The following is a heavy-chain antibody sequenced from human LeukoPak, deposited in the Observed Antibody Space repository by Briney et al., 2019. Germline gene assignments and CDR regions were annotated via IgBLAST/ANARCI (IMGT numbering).Heavy chain of an antibody. CDR3: ARGYCSSTSCYGGGY. Sequence: GESLKISCKASGYTFTSYAMNWVRQAPGQGLEWMGWINTNTGNPTYAQGFTGRFVFSLDTSVSTAYLQISSLRAEDTAVYYCARGYCSSTSCYGGGYWGQGTLVTVSS. CDR2: INTNTGNP. CDR1: GYTFTSYA. D-gene: IGHD2-2*01. V-gene: IGHV7-4-1*02. J-gene: IGHJ4*02.